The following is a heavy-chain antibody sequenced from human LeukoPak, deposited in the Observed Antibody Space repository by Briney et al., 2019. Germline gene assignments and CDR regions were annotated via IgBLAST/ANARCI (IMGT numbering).Heavy chain of an antibody. J-gene: IGHJ4*02. CDR1: GFPFANTW. D-gene: IGHD3-10*01. CDR2: INNDGSTT. Sequence: GGSLRLSCAASGFPFANTWMHWVRQAPGKGLVWVSLINNDGSTTNYADSVKGRFTISRDNAKNTVYLQMNSLRAEDTAVYYCAIGGTYGSGSWGQGTLVTASS. V-gene: IGHV3-74*01. CDR3: AIGGTYGSGS.